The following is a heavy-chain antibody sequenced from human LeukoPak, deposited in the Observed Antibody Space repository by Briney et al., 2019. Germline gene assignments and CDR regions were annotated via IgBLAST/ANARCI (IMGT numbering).Heavy chain of an antibody. CDR2: IYSGGST. CDR3: ALGLVTDY. CDR1: GFTVTTKS. J-gene: IGHJ4*02. V-gene: IGHV3-66*01. Sequence: GGSLRLSCAASGFTVTTKSMAWVRQAPGRGLEWVSVIYSGGSTYYADSVKGRFTISRDNSKNTLYLQMNSLRVEDTAVYYCALGLVTDYWGQGTLVTVSS. D-gene: IGHD3-9*01.